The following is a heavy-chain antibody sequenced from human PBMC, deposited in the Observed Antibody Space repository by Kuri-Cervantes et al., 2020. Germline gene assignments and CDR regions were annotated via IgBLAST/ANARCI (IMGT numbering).Heavy chain of an antibody. CDR2: ISSSSSYI. CDR3: ARESYGDYVAGLDY. Sequence: GGSLRLSCAASGFTFSSYSMNWVRQAPGKGLEWVSSISSSSSYIYYADSVKGRFTISGDNAKNSLYLQMNSLRAEDTAVYYCARESYGDYVAGLDYWGQGTLVTVSS. J-gene: IGHJ4*02. CDR1: GFTFSSYS. D-gene: IGHD4-17*01. V-gene: IGHV3-21*01.